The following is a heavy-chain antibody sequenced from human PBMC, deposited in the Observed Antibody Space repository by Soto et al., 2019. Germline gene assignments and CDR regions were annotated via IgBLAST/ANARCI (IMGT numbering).Heavy chain of an antibody. CDR1: GGSVSSGYNY. CDR3: ATESGSTYGYFDY. J-gene: IGHJ4*02. D-gene: IGHD5-18*01. CDR2: ISGSGST. Sequence: SETLSLTCTVSGGSVSSGYNYWSWIRQSPGKGLEWIGYISGSGSTSYNPSLKNRLTMSVDRSKNQFTLRLTSVTAADTAVYFCATESGSTYGYFDYWGQGTQVTVSS. V-gene: IGHV4-30-4*01.